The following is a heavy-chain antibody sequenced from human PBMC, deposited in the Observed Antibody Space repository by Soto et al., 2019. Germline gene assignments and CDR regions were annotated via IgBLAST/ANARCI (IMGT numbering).Heavy chain of an antibody. Sequence: GASVKVSCKTSGYSLTNYYIHWVRRAPGQGLEWIGIINPRGDTTTYAQKFQGRVSMTRDTSTSTVYMEVSSLRSDDTAVYYCVAHQVEGPQQIYYYYMDVWGNGTTVTVSS. CDR3: VAHQVEGPQQIYYYYMDV. J-gene: IGHJ6*03. V-gene: IGHV1-46*01. CDR2: INPRGDTT. D-gene: IGHD2-2*01. CDR1: GYSLTNYY.